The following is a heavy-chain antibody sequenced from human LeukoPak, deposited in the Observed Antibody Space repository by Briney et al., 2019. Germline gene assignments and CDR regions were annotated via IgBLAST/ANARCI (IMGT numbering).Heavy chain of an antibody. Sequence: GGALRLSCAASGFTLNKYWMHWVRQAPGKGLEWVANIKEDGSEKYYVDSVKGRFSISRDNAKNSLYLQMNSLRAEDTAVYYCARALSGWGQGTLVTVSS. CDR2: IKEDGSEK. D-gene: IGHD3-3*01. CDR3: ARALSG. J-gene: IGHJ4*02. CDR1: GFTLNKYW. V-gene: IGHV3-7*03.